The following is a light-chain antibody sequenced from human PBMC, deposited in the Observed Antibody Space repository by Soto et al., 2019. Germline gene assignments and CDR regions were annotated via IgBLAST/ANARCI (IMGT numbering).Light chain of an antibody. CDR2: LNSDGSH. J-gene: IGLJ1*01. V-gene: IGLV4-69*01. CDR1: SGHSSYA. CDR3: QTWGTGISV. Sequence: QPVLTQSPSASASLGASVKVTCTLSSGHSSYAIAWHQQQPEKGPRYLMKLNSDGSHSKGDGIPDRFSGSSSGAERYLTISNLQSEDEADYYCQTWGTGISVFGTGTKLTVL.